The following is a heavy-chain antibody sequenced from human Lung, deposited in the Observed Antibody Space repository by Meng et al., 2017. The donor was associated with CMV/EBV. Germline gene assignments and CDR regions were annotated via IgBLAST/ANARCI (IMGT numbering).Heavy chain of an antibody. CDR2: INTYSIIP. V-gene: IGHV7-4-1*02. CDR3: ARGVVGATSGDY. J-gene: IGHJ4*02. Sequence: QSVSEVKNPGVSVKVACKAPVYRFTSYPMNRVRQATGKGLEWMGWINTYSIIPTYAPGCTERFVLPLDNPGRTAYLQISSLKDEHTALYYSARGVVGATSGDYWGQGTLVTVSS. D-gene: IGHD1-26*01. CDR1: VYRFTSYP.